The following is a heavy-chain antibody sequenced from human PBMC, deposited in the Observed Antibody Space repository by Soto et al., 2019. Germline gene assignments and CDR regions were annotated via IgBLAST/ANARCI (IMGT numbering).Heavy chain of an antibody. V-gene: IGHV4-39*01. Sequence: QLQLQESGPGLVKPSETLSLTCTVSGGSISSSSYYWGWIRQPPGKGLEWIGSIYYSGSTYYNPSLKSRVTMSVDTSKNQFSLKLSSVTAADTAVYYCASRGGYSGYDPYWYFDLWGRGTLVTVSS. CDR2: IYYSGST. CDR1: GGSISSSSYY. J-gene: IGHJ2*01. D-gene: IGHD5-12*01. CDR3: ASRGGYSGYDPYWYFDL.